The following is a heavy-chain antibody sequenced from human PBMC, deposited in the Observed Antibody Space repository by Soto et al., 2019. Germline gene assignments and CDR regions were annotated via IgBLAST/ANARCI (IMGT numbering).Heavy chain of an antibody. CDR1: GFTFSSYA. CDR2: ISGSGGST. D-gene: IGHD3-3*01. Sequence: GGSLRLSCAASGFTFSSYAMSWVRQAPGKGLEWVSAISGSGGSTYYADSVKGRFTISRDNSKNTLYPQMNSLRAEDTAVYYCASPRDFWSGYRYGMDVWGQGTTVTVSS. CDR3: ASPRDFWSGYRYGMDV. V-gene: IGHV3-23*01. J-gene: IGHJ6*02.